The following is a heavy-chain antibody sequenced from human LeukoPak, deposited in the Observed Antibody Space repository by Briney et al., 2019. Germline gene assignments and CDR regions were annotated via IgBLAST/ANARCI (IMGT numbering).Heavy chain of an antibody. V-gene: IGHV3-74*01. CDR1: GFTFSSYW. CDR2: INSDGSST. Sequence: HPGGSLRLSCAASGFTFSSYWMHWVRHAPGKGLVWVSRINSDGSSTSYADSVKGRFTISRDNAKNTLYLQMNSLRAEDTAVYYCARAPITMIVVDYYGMDVWGQGTTVTVSS. J-gene: IGHJ6*02. CDR3: ARAPITMIVVDYYGMDV. D-gene: IGHD3-22*01.